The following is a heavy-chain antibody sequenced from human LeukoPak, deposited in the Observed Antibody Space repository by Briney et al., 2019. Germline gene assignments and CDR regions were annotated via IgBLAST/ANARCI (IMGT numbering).Heavy chain of an antibody. V-gene: IGHV3-7*03. D-gene: IGHD3-16*01. CDR3: ARGGGLDV. CDR1: GFTFSSYR. J-gene: IGHJ6*02. Sequence: GSLRLSCAASGFTFSSYRMNWARQAPGKGLEWVANINHNGNVNYYVDSVKGRFTISRDNAKNSLYLQMSNLRAEDTAVYFCARGGGLDVWGQGATVTVSS. CDR2: INHNGNVN.